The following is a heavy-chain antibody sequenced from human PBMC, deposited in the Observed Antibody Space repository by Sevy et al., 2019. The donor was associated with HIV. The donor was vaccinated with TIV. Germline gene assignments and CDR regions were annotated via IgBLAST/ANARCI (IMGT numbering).Heavy chain of an antibody. V-gene: IGHV3-7*03. Sequence: GGSLRLSCAASGFTFSSYWMSWVRQAPGKGLEWVASIKQDGSEKYYVDSVKGRFTISRDNAKNSLYLQMNSLRAEDTAVYYCARLGLVVYAIGPWFDPWGQGTLVTVSS. J-gene: IGHJ5*02. CDR1: GFTFSSYW. CDR2: IKQDGSEK. D-gene: IGHD2-8*02. CDR3: ARLGLVVYAIGPWFDP.